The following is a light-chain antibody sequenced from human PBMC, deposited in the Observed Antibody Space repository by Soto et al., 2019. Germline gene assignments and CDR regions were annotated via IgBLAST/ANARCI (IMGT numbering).Light chain of an antibody. CDR2: LGS. CDR1: QSLLHSNGNTY. CDR3: MQALHART. J-gene: IGKJ1*01. V-gene: IGKV2-28*01. Sequence: EIVVTQSPLSLPVTPGEPASISCKSSQSLLHSNGNTYLDWYLQKPGQSPQLLIYLGSNRASRVADRFSGSGSGTDFTMNIGTVEAEYAGVYYCMQALHARTFGQGTKVEIK.